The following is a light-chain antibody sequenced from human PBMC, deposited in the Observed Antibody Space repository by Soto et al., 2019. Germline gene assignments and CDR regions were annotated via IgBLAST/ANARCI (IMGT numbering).Light chain of an antibody. CDR3: SSYTTSSTWV. CDR1: SSDIGAYNY. CDR2: EVG. V-gene: IGLV2-14*01. Sequence: QYALTQPASVSGSPGQSITISCTGTSSDIGAYNYVSWYQQHPGKAPTLMIYEVGNRPSGASNRFSGSKSGNTASLTISGLQAEDEADYYCSSYTTSSTWVFGGGTKLTVL. J-gene: IGLJ3*02.